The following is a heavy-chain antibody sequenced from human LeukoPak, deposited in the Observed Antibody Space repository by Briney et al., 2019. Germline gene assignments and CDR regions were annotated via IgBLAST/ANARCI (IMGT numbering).Heavy chain of an antibody. CDR2: IIPIFGTA. Sequence: SVKVSCKASGGTFSSYAISWVRQAPGQGLEWMGGIIPIFGTANYAQKFQGRVTITADESTSTAYMELSSLRSEDTAVYYCAISNSGYYDSSGYSQDYWGQGTLVTVSS. J-gene: IGHJ4*02. CDR1: GGTFSSYA. CDR3: AISNSGYYDSSGYSQDY. D-gene: IGHD3-22*01. V-gene: IGHV1-69*13.